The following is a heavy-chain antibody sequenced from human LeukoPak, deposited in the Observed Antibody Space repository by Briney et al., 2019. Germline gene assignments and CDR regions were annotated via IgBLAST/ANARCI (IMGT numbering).Heavy chain of an antibody. V-gene: IGHV4-34*01. CDR3: AGVFRRWLQGGAFDI. J-gene: IGHJ3*02. Sequence: SETLSLTCTVSGGSISSYYWSWIRHPPGKGLEWIGEINHSGSTNYNPSLKSRVTISVDTSKNQFSLKLSSVTAADTAVYYCAGVFRRWLQGGAFDIWGQGTMVTVSS. D-gene: IGHD5-24*01. CDR2: INHSGST. CDR1: GGSISSYY.